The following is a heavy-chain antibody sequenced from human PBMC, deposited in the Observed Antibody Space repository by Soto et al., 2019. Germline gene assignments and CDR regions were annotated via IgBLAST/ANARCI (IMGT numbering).Heavy chain of an antibody. CDR2: ISSSSSYM. D-gene: IGHD3-22*01. V-gene: IGHV3-21*01. J-gene: IGHJ4*02. CDR3: ASPYYYDSSSYSCDH. CDR1: GFTFSIYT. Sequence: EVQLVESGGGLVKPGGSLRLSCAASGFTFSIYTMNWVRQAPGKGLEWVSSISSSSSYMYYADSVKGRFTIYRDNAKNSLYLQMNSLRDEDTAVYYCASPYYYDSSSYSCDHWGQGTLVTVSS.